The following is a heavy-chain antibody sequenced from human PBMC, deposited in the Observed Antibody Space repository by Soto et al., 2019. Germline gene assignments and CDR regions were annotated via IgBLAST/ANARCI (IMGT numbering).Heavy chain of an antibody. V-gene: IGHV1-69*12. CDR3: ARCDTAMVRRHGPYYYYGMDV. Sequence: QVQLVQSGAEVKKPGSSVKVSCKASGGTFSSYAISWVRQAPGQGLEWMGGIIPIFGTANYAQKFQGRGTITADESTSTADMELSSLRSEDTAVYYCARCDTAMVRRHGPYYYYGMDVWGQGTTVTVSS. D-gene: IGHD5-18*01. J-gene: IGHJ6*02. CDR1: GGTFSSYA. CDR2: IIPIFGTA.